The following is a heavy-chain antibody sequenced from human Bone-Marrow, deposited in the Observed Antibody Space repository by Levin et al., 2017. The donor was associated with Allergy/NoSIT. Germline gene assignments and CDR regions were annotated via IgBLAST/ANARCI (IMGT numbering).Heavy chain of an antibody. V-gene: IGHV3-21*01. J-gene: IGHJ4*02. CDR2: ITTSSSYI. CDR3: ARDDGAYYDSSGLDY. Sequence: GGSLRLTCVGSGFTFSRYAMNWVRQAPGRGLEWVSSITTSSSYIYYADSVKGRFTISRDNARKSLFLQMDGLRAEDTAIYFCARDDGAYYDSSGLDYWGQGTLVSVSS. D-gene: IGHD3-16*01. CDR1: GFTFSRYA.